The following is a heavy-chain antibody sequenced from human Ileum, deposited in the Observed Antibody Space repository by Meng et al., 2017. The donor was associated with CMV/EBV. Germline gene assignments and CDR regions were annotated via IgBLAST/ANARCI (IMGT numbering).Heavy chain of an antibody. CDR2: MSHDGSEE. Sequence: GGSLRPSCAVSGFTFSPYWMTWVRQAPGKGLEWVVSMSHDGSEEYCLDSVRGRFTVTRDNAQDSVYLQMNSLEVEDTAIYYFARGRGPDTLDYWGQGTLVTVSS. CDR3: ARGRGPDTLDY. CDR1: GFTFSPYW. J-gene: IGHJ4*02. V-gene: IGHV3-7*04. D-gene: IGHD3-22*01.